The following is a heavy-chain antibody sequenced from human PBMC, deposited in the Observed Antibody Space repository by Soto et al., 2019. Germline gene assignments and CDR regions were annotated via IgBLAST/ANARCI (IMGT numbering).Heavy chain of an antibody. CDR3: ARDLWGYYCSGSYAFDI. V-gene: IGHV4-31*03. Sequence: SETLSLICPVSGGSISCGGYYWSWIRQHPGKGLEWNGYIYYSGSTYYNPSLKSRVTISVDTSKNQFPLKLSSVTAADTAVYYWARDLWGYYCSGSYAFDIWGQVTIVTVSS. J-gene: IGHJ3*02. D-gene: IGHD3-10*01. CDR2: IYYSGST. CDR1: GGSISCGGYY.